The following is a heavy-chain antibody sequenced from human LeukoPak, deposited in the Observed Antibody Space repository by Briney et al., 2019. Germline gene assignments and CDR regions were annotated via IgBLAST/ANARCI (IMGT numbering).Heavy chain of an antibody. CDR3: ARDSGYSSSWYLSSY. CDR1: GFTFSSYW. J-gene: IGHJ4*02. Sequence: GGSLRLSCAASGFTFSSYWMSWVRQAPGKGLEWVANIKQDGSEKYYVDFVKGRFTISRDNAKNSLYLQMNSLRAEDTAVYYCARDSGYSSSWYLSSYWGQGTLVTVSS. CDR2: IKQDGSEK. D-gene: IGHD6-13*01. V-gene: IGHV3-7*01.